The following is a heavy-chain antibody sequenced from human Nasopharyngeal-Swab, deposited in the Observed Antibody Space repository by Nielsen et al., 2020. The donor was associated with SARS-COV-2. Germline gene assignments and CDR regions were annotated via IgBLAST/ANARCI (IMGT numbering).Heavy chain of an antibody. CDR3: ARDLVGLGCY. Sequence: ASLKVSCKTSGYTFTNYAMNWVRQAPGQGLEWMGWINTNTGNPMYAQGFTGRFVFSLDTSVSTAYLQISSLKAEDTAVYYCARDLVGLGCYWGQGTLVTISS. V-gene: IGHV7-4-1*02. D-gene: IGHD2-2*01. CDR2: INTNTGNP. CDR1: GYTFTNYA. J-gene: IGHJ4*02.